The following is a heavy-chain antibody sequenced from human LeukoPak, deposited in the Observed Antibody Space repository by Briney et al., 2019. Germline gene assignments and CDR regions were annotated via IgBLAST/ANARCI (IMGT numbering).Heavy chain of an antibody. Sequence: SETLSLTCVVSGDSISRSNWWTWVRQTPGKGLEWIGEIYHSESTNYNPSLGSRVTISLDKSKNQFSLKVISVTAADTAVYYCARTPWTYFDYWGQGILVTVSS. D-gene: IGHD3/OR15-3a*01. CDR3: ARTPWTYFDY. CDR2: IYHSEST. J-gene: IGHJ4*02. CDR1: GDSISRSNW. V-gene: IGHV4-4*02.